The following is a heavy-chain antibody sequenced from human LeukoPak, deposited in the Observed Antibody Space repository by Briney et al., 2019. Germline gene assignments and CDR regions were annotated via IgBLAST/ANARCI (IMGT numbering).Heavy chain of an antibody. Sequence: SETLSLTCAVYGGSFSGYYWSWIRQPPGKGLEWIGEINHSGSTNYNPSLKSRVTISVDTSKNQFSLKLSSVTAADTAVYYYARGGLRGSGYYYYYMDVWGKGTTVTVSS. CDR1: GGSFSGYY. D-gene: IGHD3-10*01. CDR2: INHSGST. J-gene: IGHJ6*03. V-gene: IGHV4-34*01. CDR3: ARGGLRGSGYYYYYMDV.